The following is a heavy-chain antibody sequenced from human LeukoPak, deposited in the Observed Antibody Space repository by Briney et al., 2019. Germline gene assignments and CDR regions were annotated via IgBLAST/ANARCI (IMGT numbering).Heavy chain of an antibody. V-gene: IGHV4-59*01. D-gene: IGHD6-13*01. Sequence: SETLSLTCTVSGGSISSYYWSWIRQPPGKGLEWIGYIYYSGSTNYNPSLKSRVTISVDTSKNQFSLKLSSVTAADTAVYYCARARGVAAAPPWFDPWGQGTLVTVSS. CDR2: IYYSGST. J-gene: IGHJ5*02. CDR3: ARARGVAAAPPWFDP. CDR1: GGSISSYY.